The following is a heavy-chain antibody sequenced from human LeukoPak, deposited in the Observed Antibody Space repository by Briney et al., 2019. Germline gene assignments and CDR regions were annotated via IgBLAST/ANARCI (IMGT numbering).Heavy chain of an antibody. CDR2: ISGSGGAT. J-gene: IGHJ4*02. Sequence: GGSLRLSCAASGFTFSSYAMNWVRQAPGKGLEWVSAISGSGGATYYADSVKGRFTISRDNSKNTLYLQMNSLRAEDTAVYYCAKDAYLIAVTGNYFDYWGQGTLVTVSS. CDR1: GFTFSSYA. V-gene: IGHV3-23*01. CDR3: AKDAYLIAVTGNYFDY. D-gene: IGHD6-19*01.